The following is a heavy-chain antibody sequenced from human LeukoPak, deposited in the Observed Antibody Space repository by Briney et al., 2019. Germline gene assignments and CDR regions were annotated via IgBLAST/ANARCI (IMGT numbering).Heavy chain of an antibody. CDR2: SHNDGNSV. V-gene: IGHV3-74*01. D-gene: IGHD2-15*01. CDR3: ARDPTPRYCSGGSCYTHYGMDV. J-gene: IGHJ6*02. CDR1: GFTFNRYW. Sequence: HPGGSLRLSCAASGFTFNRYWMHWVRQVPGKEVVWVSHSHNDGNSVSYADSVKGRFTVSRDNAKNTLYLQMNSLRAEDTAVYYCARDPTPRYCSGGSCYTHYGMDVWGQGTTVTVSS.